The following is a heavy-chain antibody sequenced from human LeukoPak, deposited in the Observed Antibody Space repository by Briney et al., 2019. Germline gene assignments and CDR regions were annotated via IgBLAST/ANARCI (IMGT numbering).Heavy chain of an antibody. Sequence: GGSLRLSCAASGFTFSSYSMNWVRQAPGKGLEWVSSISSSSSYIYYADSMKGRFTISRDNAKNSLYLQMNSLRAEDTAVYYCARLAGVGDYYYYYMDVWGKGTTVTVSS. J-gene: IGHJ6*03. CDR3: ARLAGVGDYYYYYMDV. CDR1: GFTFSSYS. CDR2: ISSSSSYI. D-gene: IGHD6-19*01. V-gene: IGHV3-21*01.